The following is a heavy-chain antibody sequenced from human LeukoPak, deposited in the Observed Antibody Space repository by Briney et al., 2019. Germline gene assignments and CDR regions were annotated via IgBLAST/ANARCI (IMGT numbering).Heavy chain of an antibody. CDR2: IDSSGGYM. Sequence: GGSLRLSCEASGFTYNTYSMNWARQAPGKGLEWVSSIDSSGGYMFYADSVKGRFIISRDNAKDSLYLQMNSLGVEDTAVYYCARENYYDTRGYYGPFDYWGQGTLVTVSS. CDR1: GFTYNTYS. D-gene: IGHD3-22*01. CDR3: ARENYYDTRGYYGPFDY. J-gene: IGHJ4*02. V-gene: IGHV3-21*06.